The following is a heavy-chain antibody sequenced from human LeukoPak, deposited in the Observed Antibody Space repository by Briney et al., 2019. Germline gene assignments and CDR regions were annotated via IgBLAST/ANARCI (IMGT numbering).Heavy chain of an antibody. CDR2: IYYSGST. CDR3: ARQIGDIVVVPAAGDI. CDR1: GGSISSGDYY. D-gene: IGHD2-2*01. J-gene: IGHJ3*02. V-gene: IGHV4-30-4*08. Sequence: KSSETLSLTCTVSGGSISSGDYYWSWLRQPPGKGLEWIGYIYYSGSTYYNPSLKSRVTISVDTSKNQFSLKLSSVTAADTAVYYCARQIGDIVVVPAAGDIWGQGTMVTVSS.